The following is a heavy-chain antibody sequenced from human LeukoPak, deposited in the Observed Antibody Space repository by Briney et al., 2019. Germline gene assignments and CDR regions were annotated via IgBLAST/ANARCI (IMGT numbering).Heavy chain of an antibody. CDR2: IYTSGST. Sequence: SETLSLTCTVSGGSISSYYWSWIRQPAGKGLEWIGRIYTSGSTNYNPSLKSRVTMSVDTSKNQFSLKLSSVTAADTAVYYCARERHIVVVPAAPKGNWFDPWGQGTLVTVSS. J-gene: IGHJ5*02. CDR3: ARERHIVVVPAAPKGNWFDP. V-gene: IGHV4-4*07. CDR1: GGSISSYY. D-gene: IGHD2-2*01.